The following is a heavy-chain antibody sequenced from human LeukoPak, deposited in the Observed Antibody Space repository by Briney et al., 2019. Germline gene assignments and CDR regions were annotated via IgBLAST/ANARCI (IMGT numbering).Heavy chain of an antibody. V-gene: IGHV3-30*18. Sequence: AGGSLRLSCAASGAAFGFTFSGYGMHWVRQAPGKGLEWVAVISYDGNNKYYADSVKGRFTISRDNSKNTLYLQMNSLRADDTAVYYCAKGVTAIYYYYGMDVWGQGTTVTVSS. D-gene: IGHD2-21*02. CDR2: ISYDGNNK. CDR3: AKGVTAIYYYYGMDV. CDR1: GAAFGFTFSGYG. J-gene: IGHJ6*02.